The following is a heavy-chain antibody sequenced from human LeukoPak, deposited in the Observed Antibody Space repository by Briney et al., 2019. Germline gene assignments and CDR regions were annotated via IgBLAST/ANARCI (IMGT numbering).Heavy chain of an antibody. Sequence: PSETLSLTCALYGGSFNDYYWSWIRQPPGKGLEWIGEINRSGSANYNPSLKSRVTISVDTSKNQFSLMLSSVTAADTAVYYCASLHQVRGLTVFDYWGQGTLVTISS. CDR3: ASLHQVRGLTVFDY. V-gene: IGHV4-34*01. J-gene: IGHJ4*02. CDR2: INRSGSA. D-gene: IGHD3-10*01. CDR1: GGSFNDYY.